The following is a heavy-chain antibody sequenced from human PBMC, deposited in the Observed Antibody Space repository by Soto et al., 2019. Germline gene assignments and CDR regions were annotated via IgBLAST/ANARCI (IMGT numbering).Heavy chain of an antibody. CDR2: ISGSGGST. D-gene: IGHD3-10*01. Sequence: EVQLLESGGGLVQPGGSLRLSCAASGFTFSSYAMSWVRQAPGKGLEWVSAISGSGGSTYYADSVKGRFTISRDNSKNTLYLQMNSLRAEDTAVYYCVKRGLGELLSHYYYYYMDVWGKGTTVTVSS. J-gene: IGHJ6*03. V-gene: IGHV3-23*01. CDR3: VKRGLGELLSHYYYYYMDV. CDR1: GFTFSSYA.